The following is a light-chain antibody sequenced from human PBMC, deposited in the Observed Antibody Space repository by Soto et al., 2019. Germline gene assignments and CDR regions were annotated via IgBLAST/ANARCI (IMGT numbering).Light chain of an antibody. CDR1: QSVSSN. V-gene: IGKV3-11*01. CDR3: QKGGNWPK. Sequence: EVVITHSPATLSVSPGERATLSCSASQSVSSNLAWYQQKPGQAPRLLIFDASNRATGIPARFSGSGSGTDFTLTISGLEPEDFAIYYCQKGGNWPKFGQGTRLEIK. CDR2: DAS. J-gene: IGKJ5*01.